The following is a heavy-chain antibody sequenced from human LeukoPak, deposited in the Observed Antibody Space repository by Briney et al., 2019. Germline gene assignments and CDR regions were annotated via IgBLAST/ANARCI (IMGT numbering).Heavy chain of an antibody. CDR2: IYPGDSGT. J-gene: IGHJ6*02. V-gene: IGHV5-51*01. CDR3: ARHPDCTRTSCYVDYYGMDV. Sequence: GESLKISCKGSGYSFTTYWIGWVRQMPGKGLEWMGIIYPGDSGTRYSPSFQGQVTISADKSISTAYLQWSSLKASDTAMYYCARHPDCTRTSCYVDYYGMDVWGQGTTVTVSS. CDR1: GYSFTTYW. D-gene: IGHD2-2*01.